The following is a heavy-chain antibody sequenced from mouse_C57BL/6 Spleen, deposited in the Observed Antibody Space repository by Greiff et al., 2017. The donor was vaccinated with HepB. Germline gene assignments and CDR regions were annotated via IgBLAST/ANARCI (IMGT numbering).Heavy chain of an antibody. CDR2: IDPANGNT. J-gene: IGHJ1*03. CDR3: APYYGSSRGYFDV. CDR1: GFNIKNTY. D-gene: IGHD1-1*01. Sequence: LVESVAELVRPGASVKLSCTASGFNIKNTYMHWVKQRPEQGLEWIGRIDPANGNTKYAPKFQGKATITADTSSNTAYLQLSSLTSEDTAIYYCAPYYGSSRGYFDVWGTGTTVTVSS. V-gene: IGHV14-3*01.